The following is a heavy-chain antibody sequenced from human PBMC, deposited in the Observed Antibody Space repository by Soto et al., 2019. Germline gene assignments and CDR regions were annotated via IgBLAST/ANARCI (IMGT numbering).Heavy chain of an antibody. Sequence: KPSETLSLTCTVSGGSISSGDFYWSWIRQPPGKGLEWIGYINYSGSTYYNPSLKSRVTISVDTSKNQFSLKLSSVTAADTAVYYCARAPRIVVITTGFDYWGQGTLVTVSS. CDR2: INYSGST. CDR1: GGSISSGDFY. CDR3: ARAPRIVVITTGFDY. V-gene: IGHV4-30-4*01. D-gene: IGHD3-22*01. J-gene: IGHJ4*02.